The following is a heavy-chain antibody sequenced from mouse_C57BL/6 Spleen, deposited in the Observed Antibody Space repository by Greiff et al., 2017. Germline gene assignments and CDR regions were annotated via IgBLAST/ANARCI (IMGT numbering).Heavy chain of an antibody. D-gene: IGHD2-5*01. V-gene: IGHV1-15*01. CDR3: TRSNYGVRFDY. J-gene: IGHJ2*01. CDR1: GYTFTDYD. Sequence: VQLQESGAELVRPGASVTLSCKASGYTFTDYDMHWVKQTPVHGLEWIGAIDPETGGTAYNQKFKGKAILTADKSSSTAYMERRSLTSEDSAVYYCTRSNYGVRFDYWGQGTTLTVST. CDR2: IDPETGGT.